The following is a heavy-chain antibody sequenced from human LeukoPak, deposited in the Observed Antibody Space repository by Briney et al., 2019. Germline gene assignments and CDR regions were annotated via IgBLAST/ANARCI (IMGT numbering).Heavy chain of an antibody. V-gene: IGHV3-23*01. CDR2: ISGSGGST. Sequence: GGSLRLSCAASGFTFSSYAMSWVRQAPGKGLEWVSAISGSGGSTYYADSVKGRFTISRDNSKNTLYLQMNSLRAEDTAVYYCAEHPSMPRGPGYWGQGTLVTVSS. D-gene: IGHD3-10*01. CDR1: GFTFSSYA. J-gene: IGHJ4*02. CDR3: AEHPSMPRGPGY.